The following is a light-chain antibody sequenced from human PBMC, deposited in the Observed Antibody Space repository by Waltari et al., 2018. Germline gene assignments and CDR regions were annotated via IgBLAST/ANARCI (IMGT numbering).Light chain of an antibody. J-gene: IGLJ1*01. V-gene: IGLV3-19*01. Sequence: SSELTQDPVVSVALGQTVRITCQGDSIRNYYANWYHQKPGQAPVLVMYGKNNRPSGIPDRFSGSYSGTTASLIITGAQAEDEGDYYCNSRDSPGHPLVFGTGTKVTVL. CDR3: NSRDSPGHPLV. CDR2: GKN. CDR1: SIRNYY.